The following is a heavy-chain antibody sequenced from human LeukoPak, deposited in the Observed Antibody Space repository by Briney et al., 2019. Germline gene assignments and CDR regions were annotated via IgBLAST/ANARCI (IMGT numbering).Heavy chain of an antibody. V-gene: IGHV3-30-3*01. CDR3: ARHDYGGTPTGLWYYYGMDV. Sequence: GGSLRLSCAASGFTFSSYAMHWVRQAPGKGLEWVAVISYDGSNKYYADSVKGRFTISRDNSKNTLYLQMNSLRAEDTAVYYCARHDYGGTPTGLWYYYGMDVWGQGTTVTVSS. D-gene: IGHD4-23*01. CDR1: GFTFSSYA. CDR2: ISYDGSNK. J-gene: IGHJ6*02.